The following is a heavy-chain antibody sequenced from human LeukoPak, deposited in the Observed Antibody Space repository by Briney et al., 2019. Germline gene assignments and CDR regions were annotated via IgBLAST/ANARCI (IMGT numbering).Heavy chain of an antibody. J-gene: IGHJ6*03. CDR2: ITSSSSYI. CDR1: GFTFSSYN. Sequence: GGSLRHSCAASGFTFSSYNMNWVRQAPGKGPAGVSSITSSSSYIYYADSVKGRFTISRDNAKNSLYLQMDSLRVEDTAVYYCARDPYSGSYGPYYYYYMDVWGKGTTVTISS. D-gene: IGHD1-26*01. V-gene: IGHV3-21*06. CDR3: ARDPYSGSYGPYYYYYMDV.